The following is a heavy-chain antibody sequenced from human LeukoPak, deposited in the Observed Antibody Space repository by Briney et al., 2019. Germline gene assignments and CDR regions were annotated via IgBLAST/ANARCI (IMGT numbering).Heavy chain of an antibody. D-gene: IGHD2-21*02. J-gene: IGHJ4*02. CDR2: FDPEDGET. Sequence: GASVKVSCKVSGYTLTELSMHWVGQAPGKGLEWMGGFDPEDGETIYAQKFQGRVTMTEDTSTDTAYMELSSLRSEDTAVYYCATDLGGDYYFDYWGQGTLVTVSS. CDR3: ATDLGGDYYFDY. CDR1: GYTLTELS. V-gene: IGHV1-24*01.